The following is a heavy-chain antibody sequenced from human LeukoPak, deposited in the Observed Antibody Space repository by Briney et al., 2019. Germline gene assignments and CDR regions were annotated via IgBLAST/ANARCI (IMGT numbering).Heavy chain of an antibody. V-gene: IGHV3-11*01. CDR1: GFTFSDYY. CDR3: AKDTREYIAVAGTEYDY. J-gene: IGHJ4*02. CDR2: ISSRGSII. Sequence: GGSLRLSCAASGFTFSDYYMSWIRQAPGKGLEWISYISSRGSIIYYADSVKGRFTISRDNAKNSLYLQMNSLRAEDTALYYCAKDTREYIAVAGTEYDYWGQRTLVTVSS. D-gene: IGHD6-19*01.